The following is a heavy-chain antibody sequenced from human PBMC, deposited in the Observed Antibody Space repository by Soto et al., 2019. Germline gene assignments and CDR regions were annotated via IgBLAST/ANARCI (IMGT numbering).Heavy chain of an antibody. Sequence: GXSVKVSFKGSCYTFTHYGISWVRQAPGQGLEWMAWISTHNGNTNYAQRFQGRVTVTTDTSTSTAYMELRSLRSDDTAVYYCARAQWLVLGGDYWGQGTLVTVSS. CDR2: ISTHNGNT. D-gene: IGHD6-19*01. CDR3: ARAQWLVLGGDY. J-gene: IGHJ4*02. CDR1: CYTFTHYG. V-gene: IGHV1-18*04.